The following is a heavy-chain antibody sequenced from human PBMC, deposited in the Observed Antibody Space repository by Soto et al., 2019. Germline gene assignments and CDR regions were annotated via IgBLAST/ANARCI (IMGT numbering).Heavy chain of an antibody. V-gene: IGHV4-59*01. CDR2: IHYSGSI. CDR3: ARHSQNGPPLWFGELLS. J-gene: IGHJ4*02. Sequence: QVQLQESGPGLVKPSETLSLTCTVSGASISSYYWSWIRQPPGKGLDWIGYIHYSGSINYNPSLKRRVILSIDTSKNQFSLNLSSVTAADTAVYYCARHSQNGPPLWFGELLSWGQGTLVTVSS. D-gene: IGHD3-10*01. CDR1: GASISSYY.